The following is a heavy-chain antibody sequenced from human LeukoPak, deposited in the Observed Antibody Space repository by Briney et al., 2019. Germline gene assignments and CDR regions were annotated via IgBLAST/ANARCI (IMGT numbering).Heavy chain of an antibody. D-gene: IGHD1-1*01. Sequence: GGSLRLSCAASGFTVSRNDMTWVRQAPGKGLEWVSVIYTGGSTYYADSVKGRFTISRDNSKNTVYLQMNSLRAEDTAMYYCARDFHDGRYLVCLGYWGQGTLVTVSS. CDR1: GFTVSRND. J-gene: IGHJ4*02. CDR2: IYTGGST. CDR3: ARDFHDGRYLVCLGY. V-gene: IGHV3-66*01.